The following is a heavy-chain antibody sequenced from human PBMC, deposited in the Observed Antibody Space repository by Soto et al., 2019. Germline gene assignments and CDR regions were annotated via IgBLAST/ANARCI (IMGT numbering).Heavy chain of an antibody. D-gene: IGHD2-8*01. CDR3: ARQPDIVLMVYASYGMDV. V-gene: IGHV4-39*01. Sequence: PSETLSLTCTVSGGSISSSSYYWGWIRQPPGKGLEWIGSIYYSGSTYYNPSLKSRVTISVDTSKNQFSLKLSSVTAADTAVYYCARQPDIVLMVYASYGMDVWGQGTTVNVSS. J-gene: IGHJ6*02. CDR1: GGSISSSSYY. CDR2: IYYSGST.